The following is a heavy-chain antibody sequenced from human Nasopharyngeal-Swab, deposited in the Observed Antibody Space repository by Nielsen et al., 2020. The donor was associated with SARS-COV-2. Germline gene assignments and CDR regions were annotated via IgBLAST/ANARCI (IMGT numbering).Heavy chain of an antibody. Sequence: GESLKISCAASGFTFSSYWMHWVRQAPGKGLVWVSRITPDGSSPSYADSVKGRFTISRDNAKNTLYLQMNSLRAEDTAVYYCAREGGGSYSDTFDMWGQGTMVTVSS. D-gene: IGHD3-10*01. V-gene: IGHV3-74*01. CDR2: ITPDGSSP. CDR3: AREGGGSYSDTFDM. CDR1: GFTFSSYW. J-gene: IGHJ3*02.